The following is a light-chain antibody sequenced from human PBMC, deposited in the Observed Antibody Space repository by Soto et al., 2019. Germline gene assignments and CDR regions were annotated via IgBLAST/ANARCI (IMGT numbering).Light chain of an antibody. CDR1: QSVSSD. V-gene: IGKV3-15*01. J-gene: IGKJ2*01. CDR2: GAS. Sequence: EVVMTQSPATLSVYPGERATLSCRASQSVSSDLAWSLQKPCQAPSLLVYGASTRATGMPARFSGSGSGTEFTLTISSLQSEDFAVYYQPQYNPWPHTFGQGTKLEIK. CDR3: PQYNPWPHT.